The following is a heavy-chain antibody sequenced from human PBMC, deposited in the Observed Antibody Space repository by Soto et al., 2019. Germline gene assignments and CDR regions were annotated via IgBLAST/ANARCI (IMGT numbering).Heavy chain of an antibody. D-gene: IGHD6-19*01. CDR3: ARVRSPESIAVAGPPAAFDY. Sequence: ASVKVSCKASGGTFSSYTISWVRQAPGQGLEWMGIINPSGGSTSYAQKFQGRVTMTRDTSTSTVYMELSSLRSEDTAVYYCARVRSPESIAVAGPPAAFDYWGQGTLVTVSS. CDR1: GGTFSSYT. V-gene: IGHV1-46*03. CDR2: INPSGGST. J-gene: IGHJ4*02.